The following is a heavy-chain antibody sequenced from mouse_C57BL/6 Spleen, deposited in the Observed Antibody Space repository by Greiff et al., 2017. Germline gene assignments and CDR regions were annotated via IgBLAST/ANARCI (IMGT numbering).Heavy chain of an antibody. CDR3: ARWDSSGYVND. CDR1: GYTFTSYW. D-gene: IGHD3-2*02. Sequence: VQLQQPGAELVKPGASVKLSCKASGYTFTSYWMQWVKQRPGQGLEWIGEIDPSDSYTNYNQKFKGKATLTVDTSSSTAYMQLSSLTSEDSAVYYCARWDSSGYVNDWGQGTTLTVSS. J-gene: IGHJ2*01. CDR2: IDPSDSYT. V-gene: IGHV1-50*01.